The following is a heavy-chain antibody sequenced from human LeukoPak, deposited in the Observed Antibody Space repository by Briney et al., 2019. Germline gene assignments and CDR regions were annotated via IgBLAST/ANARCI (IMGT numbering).Heavy chain of an antibody. CDR1: GGSISNYY. J-gene: IGHJ3*02. D-gene: IGHD5-24*01. Sequence: SETLSLTCSVSGGSISNYYWGWIRQPAGKGLEWIGRIYTSASTNYNPSLKSPSTLSVAASKNQFSLRLSSLTAADTAVYYCARGRYCSATICSGGDAFDIWGQGTVVTVSS. V-gene: IGHV4-4*07. CDR2: IYTSAST. CDR3: ARGRYCSATICSGGDAFDI.